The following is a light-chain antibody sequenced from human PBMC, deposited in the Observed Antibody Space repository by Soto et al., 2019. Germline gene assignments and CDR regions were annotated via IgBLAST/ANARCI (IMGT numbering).Light chain of an antibody. J-gene: IGKJ5*01. Sequence: EIVLTQSPATLSLSPGERATLSCRASQSVSSYLAWYQQKPGQAPRLLIYDASNRATGIPARFSGSGSGTDFTLTISSLEPEDFAVYYCQQRSNWQITFAKGHDWRLN. CDR2: DAS. CDR3: QQRSNWQIT. V-gene: IGKV3-11*01. CDR1: QSVSSY.